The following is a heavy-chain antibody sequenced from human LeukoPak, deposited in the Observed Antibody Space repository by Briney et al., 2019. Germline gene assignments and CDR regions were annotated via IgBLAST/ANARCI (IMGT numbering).Heavy chain of an antibody. V-gene: IGHV5-51*01. D-gene: IGHD3-22*01. CDR1: GYSRSEYW. CDR3: ARYYYDRSVVPFEY. Sequence: GESRLIYCKGSGYSRSEYWIGWVRQMPGKGLEWMGIIYPDDSDTRYSPSFQGQVTFSADKSINTAYLQWSSLKASDTAMYYCARYYYDRSVVPFEYSGQATVARVSS. J-gene: IGHJ4*02. CDR2: IYPDDSDT.